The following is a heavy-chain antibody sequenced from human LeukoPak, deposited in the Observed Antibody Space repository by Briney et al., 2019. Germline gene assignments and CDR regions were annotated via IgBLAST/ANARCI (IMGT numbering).Heavy chain of an antibody. CDR2: IYYSGST. V-gene: IGHV4-61*01. D-gene: IGHD2-15*01. CDR1: GGSVSSGSYY. CDR3: ARDRGYCSGGSCWFDY. Sequence: SETLSLTCSVSGGSVSSGSYYWSWIRQPPGKGLEWIGYIYYSGSTNYNPSLKSRVTISVDTSKNQFSLKLSSVTAADTAVYYCARDRGYCSGGSCWFDYWGQGTLVTVSS. J-gene: IGHJ5*01.